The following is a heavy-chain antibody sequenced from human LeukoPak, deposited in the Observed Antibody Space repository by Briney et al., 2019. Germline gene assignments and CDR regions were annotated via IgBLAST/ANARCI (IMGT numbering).Heavy chain of an antibody. D-gene: IGHD6-19*01. J-gene: IGHJ3*02. CDR2: MSVSGVST. Sequence: WGSLTLSCAASGVTFSNYGISWGCHRPPKGLGRVSVMSVSGVSTYYAGSARGRFTTSRENSKTTIYLQMNSPRAEDTAVFYCTKAGPAIAVDGTNRGDAFDIWGQGTMVTVSS. V-gene: IGHV3-23*01. CDR3: TKAGPAIAVDGTNRGDAFDI. CDR1: GVTFSNYG.